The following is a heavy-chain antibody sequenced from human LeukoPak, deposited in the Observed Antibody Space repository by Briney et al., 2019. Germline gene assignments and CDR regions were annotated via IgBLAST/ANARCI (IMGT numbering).Heavy chain of an antibody. J-gene: IGHJ6*02. CDR2: INPNSGGT. CDR1: GYTFTGYY. V-gene: IGHV1-2*02. Sequence: ASVKVSCKAPGYTFTGYYMHWVRQAPGQGLEWMGWINPNSGGTNYAQKFQGRVTMTRDTSISTAYMELSRLRSDDTAVYYCARESLYSGSYYYYGMDVWGQGTTVTVSS. CDR3: ARESLYSGSYYYYGMDV. D-gene: IGHD1-26*01.